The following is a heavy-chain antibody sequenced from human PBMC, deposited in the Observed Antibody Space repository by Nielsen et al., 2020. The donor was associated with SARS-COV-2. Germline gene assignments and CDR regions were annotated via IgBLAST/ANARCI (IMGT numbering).Heavy chain of an antibody. CDR2: IWYDGSNK. V-gene: IGHV3-33*06. D-gene: IGHD6-19*01. J-gene: IGHJ4*02. CDR1: GFTFSSYG. Sequence: AESLSLSCAASGFTFSSYGMHWVRQAPGTGLEWVAVIWYDGSNKYYADSVKGRFTISRDNSKNTLYLQMNSLRAEDTALYYCAKDGHSSGWYGAPDYWGQGTLVTVSS. CDR3: AKDGHSSGWYGAPDY.